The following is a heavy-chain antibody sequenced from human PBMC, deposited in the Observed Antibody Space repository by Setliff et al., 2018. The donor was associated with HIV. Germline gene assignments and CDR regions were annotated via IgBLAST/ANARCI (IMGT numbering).Heavy chain of an antibody. CDR1: GVSISGHF. CDR2: IYTSRTT. D-gene: IGHD2-8*02. V-gene: IGHV4-4*09. Sequence: PSETLSLTCFVSGVSISGHFWGWIRQPPGKGLEWIGYIYTSRTTEYNPSLDSRVTISVDTSRDQFFLNLRSVTAADTALYFCARLIHTGLLYFDYWGLGMLVTVSS. J-gene: IGHJ4*02. CDR3: ARLIHTGLLYFDY.